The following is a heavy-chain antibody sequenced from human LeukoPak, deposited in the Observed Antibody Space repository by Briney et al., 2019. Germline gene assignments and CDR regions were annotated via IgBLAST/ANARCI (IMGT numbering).Heavy chain of an antibody. CDR2: ISSSSRDI. CDR1: GFTFSSYT. CDR3: AKEVVHNWFDP. V-gene: IGHV3-21*01. D-gene: IGHD2-15*01. J-gene: IGHJ5*02. Sequence: GGSLRLSCAASGFTFSSYTMNWVRQAPGKGLEWVAAISSSSRDIFYADSVKGRFTISRDNSKNTLYLQMNSLRAEDTAVYYCAKEVVHNWFDPWGQGTLVTVSS.